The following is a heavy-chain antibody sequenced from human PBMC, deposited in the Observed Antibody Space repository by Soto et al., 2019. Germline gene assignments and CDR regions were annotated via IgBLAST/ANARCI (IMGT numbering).Heavy chain of an antibody. D-gene: IGHD2-8*02. CDR1: GYSISSGYY. CDR2: IYHSGSI. Sequence: PSETLSLTCAVSGYSISSGYYWGWIRQPPGKGLEWIGSIYHSGSIYYNPSLKSRVTISVDTSKNQFSLKLSSVTAADTAVYYCARDRVVYAITHYYYYGMDVWGQGTTVTVSS. CDR3: ARDRVVYAITHYYYYGMDV. J-gene: IGHJ6*02. V-gene: IGHV4-38-2*02.